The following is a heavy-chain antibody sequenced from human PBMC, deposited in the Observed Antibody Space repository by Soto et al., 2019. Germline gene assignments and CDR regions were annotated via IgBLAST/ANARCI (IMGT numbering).Heavy chain of an antibody. D-gene: IGHD3-22*01. Sequence: QVQLVESGGGVVQPGRSLRLSCVASGFGFSFYGMHWVRQAPGKGLEWVAVISDDGNDKYYGDSVKGRFTISRDNSENAHFLQMRVLSAEDTAVYYCAKAFVDYSDSSGYFSYFDYWGQGTLVSVSS. CDR2: ISDDGNDK. CDR3: AKAFVDYSDSSGYFSYFDY. J-gene: IGHJ4*02. V-gene: IGHV3-30*18. CDR1: GFGFSFYG.